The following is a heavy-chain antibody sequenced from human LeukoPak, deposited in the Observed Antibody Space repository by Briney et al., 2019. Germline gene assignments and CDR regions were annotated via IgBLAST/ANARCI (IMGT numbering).Heavy chain of an antibody. CDR1: GGSFSGYY. CDR2: INHSGST. D-gene: IGHD5-12*01. V-gene: IGHV4-34*01. J-gene: IGHJ5*02. CDR3: ARALGATPSNWFDP. Sequence: IPSETLSLTCAVYGGSFSGYYWSWIRQPPGKGLEWIGEINHSGSTNYNPSLKSRVTISVDTSKNQFSLKLSSVTAADTAVYYCARALGATPSNWFDPWGQGTQVTVSS.